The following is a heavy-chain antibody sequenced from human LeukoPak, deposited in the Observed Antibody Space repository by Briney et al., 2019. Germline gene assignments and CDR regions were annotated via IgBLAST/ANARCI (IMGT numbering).Heavy chain of an antibody. D-gene: IGHD4/OR15-4a*01. CDR1: GCTFSSYA. V-gene: IGHV1-69*05. J-gene: IGHJ4*02. Sequence: SVKVSSKASGCTFSSYAISWVRQAPGQGLEWMGGIIPIFGTANYAQKFQCRVTITTDESTSTAYMELSSLRSEDTAVYYCARAQHDYSSRGRVYYFDYWGQGTLVTVST. CDR2: IIPIFGTA. CDR3: ARAQHDYSSRGRVYYFDY.